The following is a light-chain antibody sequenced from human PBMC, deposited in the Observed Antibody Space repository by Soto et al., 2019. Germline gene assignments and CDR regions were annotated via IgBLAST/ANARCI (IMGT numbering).Light chain of an antibody. CDR3: ATWDDRLTGWV. CDR2: TNN. CDR1: SSNIGKNT. J-gene: IGLJ3*02. Sequence: QSVLTQPPSVSGTPGQRVTISCSGSSSNIGKNTVNWYQQLPGKAPKLLIYTNNQRPSGVPDRFFGSKSGTSASLAISGLQSEDEADYYCATWDDRLTGWVFGGGTKLTVL. V-gene: IGLV1-44*01.